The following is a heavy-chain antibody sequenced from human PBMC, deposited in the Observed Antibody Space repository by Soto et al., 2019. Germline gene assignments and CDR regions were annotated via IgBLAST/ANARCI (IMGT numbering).Heavy chain of an antibody. Sequence: SGPTLVNPTQTLTLTCTFSGFSLSTSGVGVGWIRQPPGKALEWLALIYWNDDKRYSPSLKSRLTITKDTPKNQVVLTMTNMAPVDTATYYCAPTYSNPVVGPWGEGTLVTVS. CDR1: GFSLSTSGVG. J-gene: IGHJ5*02. CDR2: IYWNDDK. D-gene: IGHD4-4*01. V-gene: IGHV2-5*01. CDR3: APTYSNPVVGP.